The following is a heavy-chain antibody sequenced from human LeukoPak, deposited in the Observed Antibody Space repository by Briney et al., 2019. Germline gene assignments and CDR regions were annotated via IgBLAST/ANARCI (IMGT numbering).Heavy chain of an antibody. J-gene: IGHJ5*02. CDR1: GYTFTSNY. CDR3: ARDNSVEDTAWWFDP. D-gene: IGHD4-23*01. CDR2: INPSGGST. Sequence: RASVKVSCKAFGYTFTSNYMHWVRQAPGQGLEWMGIINPSGGSTSYAQKFQGRVTMTRDMSTSTDYMELSSLRSEDTAVYYCARDNSVEDTAWWFDPWGQGTLVTVSS. V-gene: IGHV1-46*01.